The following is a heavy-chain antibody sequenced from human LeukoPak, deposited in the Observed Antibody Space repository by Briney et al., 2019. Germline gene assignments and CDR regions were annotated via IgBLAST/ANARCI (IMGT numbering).Heavy chain of an antibody. D-gene: IGHD5-24*01. CDR1: GGSISSGGYY. J-gene: IGHJ3*02. V-gene: IGHV4-30-2*01. CDR3: ARATGYTSAGAFDI. Sequence: SQTLSLTCTVSGGSISSGGYYWSWIRQPPGKGLEWIGYIYHSGSTYYNPSLKSRVTISVDRSKDQFSLKLSSVTAADTAVYYCARATGYTSAGAFDIWRQGTMVTVSS. CDR2: IYHSGST.